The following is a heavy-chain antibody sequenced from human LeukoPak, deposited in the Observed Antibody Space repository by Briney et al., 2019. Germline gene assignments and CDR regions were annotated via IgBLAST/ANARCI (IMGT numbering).Heavy chain of an antibody. D-gene: IGHD3-10*01. CDR2: IYYSGSP. J-gene: IGHJ4*02. V-gene: IGHV4-39*01. CDR3: ARRGDTYYYGSGDYFDY. Sequence: SETLSLTCTVSGGSISNNNYYWAWIRQPPGKGLECIGSIYYSGSPYYNPSPKSRVTISVDTSKNQFSLKLSSVTAADTAVYYCARRGDTYYYGSGDYFDYWGQGTLVTVSS. CDR1: GGSISNNNYY.